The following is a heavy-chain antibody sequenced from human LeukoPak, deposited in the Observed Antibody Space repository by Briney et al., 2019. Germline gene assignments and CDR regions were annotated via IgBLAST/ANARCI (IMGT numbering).Heavy chain of an antibody. J-gene: IGHJ4*02. V-gene: IGHV4-4*07. CDR1: GDSFSLYY. CDR3: ARAGSSGWSFDY. Sequence: PSETLSLTCTVSGDSFSLYYWSWIRQPAGKGLEWIGHIYASGSTNYNPSLKSRVTMSVDTSKNQFSLRLSSVTAADTAVYYCARAGSSGWSFDYWGQGTLVTVSS. CDR2: IYASGST. D-gene: IGHD6-19*01.